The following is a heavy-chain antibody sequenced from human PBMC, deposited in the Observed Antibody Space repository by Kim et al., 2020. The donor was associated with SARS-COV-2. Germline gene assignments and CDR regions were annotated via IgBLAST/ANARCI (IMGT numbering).Heavy chain of an antibody. J-gene: IGHJ4*02. Sequence: SETLSLTCTVSGGSISSSSYYWGWIRQPPGKGLEWIGSIYYSGSTYYNPSLKSRVTISVDTSKNQFSLKLSSVTAADTAVYYCARHRREWRQTIPYYFDYWGRGTLVTVSS. V-gene: IGHV4-39*01. CDR1: GGSISSSSYY. D-gene: IGHD2-21*01. CDR2: IYYSGST. CDR3: ARHRREWRQTIPYYFDY.